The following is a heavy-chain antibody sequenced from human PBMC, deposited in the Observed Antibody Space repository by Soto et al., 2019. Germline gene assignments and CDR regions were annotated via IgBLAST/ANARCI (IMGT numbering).Heavy chain of an antibody. CDR3: ARDRSYYDSSGSYSPPY. CDR2: ISGSAATT. Sequence: EVQLLESGGGLVQPGGSLRLSCAASGFTFSSYAMNWVRQAPGKGLEWVSAISGSAATTHFADSVKGRFTISRDNSKNRLYLQMNSLRAEDTAVYYCARDRSYYDSSGSYSPPYWGQGTLVTVSS. D-gene: IGHD3-22*01. V-gene: IGHV3-23*01. CDR1: GFTFSSYA. J-gene: IGHJ4*02.